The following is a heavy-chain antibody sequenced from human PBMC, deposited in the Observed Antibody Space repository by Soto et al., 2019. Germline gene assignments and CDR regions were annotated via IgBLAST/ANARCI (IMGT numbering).Heavy chain of an antibody. Sequence: QITLKESGPALVRPTQTLTLTCTFSGCSLITSGLGVGWIRQPPGKALEFLSLIYCNDDNRYSPSLKARLTITKDTSNNQVVLTMTTMAPVDTATYYCAHRHSGWYLFDYWGQGTLVTDSS. J-gene: IGHJ4*02. D-gene: IGHD6-19*01. CDR3: AHRHSGWYLFDY. CDR1: GCSLITSGLG. V-gene: IGHV2-5*01. CDR2: IYCNDDN.